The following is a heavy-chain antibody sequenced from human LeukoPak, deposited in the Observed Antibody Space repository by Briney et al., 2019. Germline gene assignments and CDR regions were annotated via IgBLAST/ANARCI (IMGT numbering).Heavy chain of an antibody. CDR1: GYRFSSYG. D-gene: IGHD5-24*01. J-gene: IGHJ6*02. Sequence: GASVMVSCKASGYRFSSYGITWVRQAPGQGLEWMGWISGYKGNAVYAQKFQGRVTMTIDTSTTTAYMEVRSLRSDDTAVYYCAREGLEYYGMDVWGQGSTVTVSS. V-gene: IGHV1-18*01. CDR3: AREGLEYYGMDV. CDR2: ISGYKGNA.